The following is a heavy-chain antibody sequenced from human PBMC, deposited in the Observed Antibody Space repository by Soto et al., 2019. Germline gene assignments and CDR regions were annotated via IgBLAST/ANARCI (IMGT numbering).Heavy chain of an antibody. CDR1: GFTFRTDR. V-gene: IGHV3-48*01. CDR3: VKDLITMVRGSRNY. Sequence: GGSMGLSSVASGFTFRTDRMNWVRQAPGKGLEWVAHISTSGATRYYADSVKGRFTISRDNSKNTLYLQMSSLRPEDTAVYYCVKDLITMVRGSRNYWGQGTLVTVSS. J-gene: IGHJ4*02. CDR2: ISTSGATR. D-gene: IGHD3-10*01.